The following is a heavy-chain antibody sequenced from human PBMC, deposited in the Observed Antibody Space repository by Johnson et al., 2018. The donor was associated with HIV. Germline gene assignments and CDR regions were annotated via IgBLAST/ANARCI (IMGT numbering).Heavy chain of an antibody. D-gene: IGHD4-11*01. V-gene: IGHV3-23*04. CDR3: AKDRHYTTFNAFDI. CDR1: GFTFSSYA. J-gene: IGHJ3*02. CDR2: ISGSGDSI. Sequence: VQLVESGGGVGQPGGSLRVSCSASGFTFSSYAMSWVRQAAGKGLEWVSGISGSGDSIGYADSVKGRFTISRDNSKNTMYLQMNSLTGEDTAVYYCAKDRHYTTFNAFDIWGQGTTVTVSS.